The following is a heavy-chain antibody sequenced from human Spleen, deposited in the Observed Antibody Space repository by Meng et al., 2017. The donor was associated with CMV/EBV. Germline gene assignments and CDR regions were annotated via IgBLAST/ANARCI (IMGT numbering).Heavy chain of an antibody. CDR3: ARDYDDPRTTRGCSSTSCYSFDF. CDR1: GYTFTSYD. CDR2: MNPNSGNT. J-gene: IGHJ4*02. Sequence: ASVKVSCKASGYTFTSYDVNWVRQATGQGLEWMGWMNPNSGNTGYAQKFQGRVTMTRNTSISTAYMELSSLRSEDTAVYYCARDYDDPRTTRGCSSTSCYSFDFWGQGTLVTVSS. V-gene: IGHV1-8*01. D-gene: IGHD2-2*02.